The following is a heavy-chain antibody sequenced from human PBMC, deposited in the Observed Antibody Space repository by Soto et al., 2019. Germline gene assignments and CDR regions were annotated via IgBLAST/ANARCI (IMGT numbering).Heavy chain of an antibody. Sequence: QVQLVQSGAEVKKPGSSVRVSCQASGGTFTTYAFNWVRQAPGQGLEWMGGIIPMYNKPNYAPNFLGRVTMSSDPSTSTAYLELTTLRSEDTAVYFCARGYSGGYYYAMDVWCQGTTVTVSS. V-gene: IGHV1-69*01. CDR1: GGTFTTYA. CDR3: ARGYSGGYYYAMDV. D-gene: IGHD4-4*01. J-gene: IGHJ6*02. CDR2: IIPMYNKP.